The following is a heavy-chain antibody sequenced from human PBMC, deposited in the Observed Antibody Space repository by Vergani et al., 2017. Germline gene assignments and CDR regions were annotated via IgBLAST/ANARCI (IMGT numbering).Heavy chain of an antibody. V-gene: IGHV3-30*18. CDR1: GFTFSNYG. CDR2: ISHDGNKK. J-gene: IGHJ6*03. CDR3: AKDPRLKEDYYYYYMDV. Sequence: QVQLVESGGSVVQPGRSLRLSCAASGFTFSNYGLHWVRQAPGQGLEWVAVISHDGNKKYYVDSVKGRFTISRDNSKNTLYHYMNSLRADDTAVYYCAKDPRLKEDYYYYYMDVWGKGTTVTVSS.